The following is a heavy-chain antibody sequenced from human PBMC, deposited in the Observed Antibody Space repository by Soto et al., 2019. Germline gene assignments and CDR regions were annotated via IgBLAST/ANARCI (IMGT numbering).Heavy chain of an antibody. CDR2: IWYDGSNK. D-gene: IGHD3-10*01. CDR3: ARDNDGSGYFDI. J-gene: IGHJ3*02. CDR1: GFTFSSYG. V-gene: IGHV3-33*01. Sequence: QVQLVESGGGVVQPGRSLRLYCAASGFTFSSYGMHWVRQAPGKGLEWVAVIWYDGSNKYYADSVKGRFTISRDNSKNTLYLKMNSLRAEDTAVYYCARDNDGSGYFDIWGQGTMVTVSS.